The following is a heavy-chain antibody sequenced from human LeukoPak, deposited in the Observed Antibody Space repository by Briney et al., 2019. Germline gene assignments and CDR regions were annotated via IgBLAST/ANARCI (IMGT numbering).Heavy chain of an antibody. Sequence: GGSLRLSCAASGFTFSSYAMNWVRQAPGKGLEWVSVISGSGGTTYYADSVKGRFTISRDNSKNTLYLQMNSLRAEDTAVYYCAKDRLPGITIFGVATDYWGQRTLVTVSS. CDR3: AKDRLPGITIFGVATDY. D-gene: IGHD3-3*01. J-gene: IGHJ4*02. CDR2: ISGSGGTT. CDR1: GFTFSSYA. V-gene: IGHV3-23*01.